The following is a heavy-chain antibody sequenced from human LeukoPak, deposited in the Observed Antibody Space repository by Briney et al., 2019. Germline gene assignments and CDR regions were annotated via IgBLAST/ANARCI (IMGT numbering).Heavy chain of an antibody. Sequence: PGGSLRLSCAASGFIFSNYAMSWVRQAPGKGLEWVSGISGSGGSTYYADSVRGRSTISRDNSKNTLYLQMSSLRAEDTAVYYCAKDLGYTSGWSDYWGQGTLVTVSS. CDR1: GFIFSNYA. D-gene: IGHD6-19*01. V-gene: IGHV3-23*01. CDR3: AKDLGYTSGWSDY. J-gene: IGHJ4*02. CDR2: ISGSGGST.